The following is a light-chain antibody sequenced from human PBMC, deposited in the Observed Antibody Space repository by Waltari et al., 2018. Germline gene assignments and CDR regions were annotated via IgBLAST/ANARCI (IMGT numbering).Light chain of an antibody. CDR3: SSYARTNSHV. J-gene: IGLJ1*01. V-gene: IGLV2-14*01. Sequence: QSALTQPASVSGSPGQSISISCTGTSSDVGGYNYVSWYQQHPGKAPRLVIFEVYNRPSGVSVRVSGSKSGNTASLTISGLQADDESDYYCSSYARTNSHVFGTGTRVTVL. CDR1: SSDVGGYNY. CDR2: EVY.